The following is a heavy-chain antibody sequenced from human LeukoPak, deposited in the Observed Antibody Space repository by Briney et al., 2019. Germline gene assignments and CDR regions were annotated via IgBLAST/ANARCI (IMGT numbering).Heavy chain of an antibody. Sequence: GASVKVSCKASGYTFTSYGISWVRQAPGQGLEWMGWISAYNGNTNYAQKLQGRVTMTTDTSTSTAYMELRSLRSDDTAVYYCARDRIDETITGTTPPDAFDIWGQGTMVTVSS. V-gene: IGHV1-18*01. CDR2: ISAYNGNT. D-gene: IGHD1-20*01. CDR1: GYTFTSYG. CDR3: ARDRIDETITGTTPPDAFDI. J-gene: IGHJ3*02.